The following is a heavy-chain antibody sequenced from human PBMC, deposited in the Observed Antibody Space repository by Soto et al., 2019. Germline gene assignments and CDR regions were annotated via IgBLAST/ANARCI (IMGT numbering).Heavy chain of an antibody. CDR3: ARQDTSGCRY. CDR2: INPNSGGT. D-gene: IGHD6-19*01. V-gene: IGHV1-2*04. CDR1: GYTFTGYY. Sequence: QVQLVQSGAEVKKPGASVKVSCKASGYTFTGYYIHWVRQAPGQGLELMGWINPNSGGTNYAQKFQGCVTMTRDTSISTVYMELSRLRSDDTAVYYCARQDTSGCRYWGQGTLVTVSS. J-gene: IGHJ4*02.